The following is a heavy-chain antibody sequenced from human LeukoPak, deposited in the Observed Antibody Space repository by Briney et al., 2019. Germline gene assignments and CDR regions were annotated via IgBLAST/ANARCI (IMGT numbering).Heavy chain of an antibody. CDR1: GFTFSSYT. J-gene: IGHJ4*02. D-gene: IGHD2-2*01. CDR3: ARLYCGTTSCYAGDY. V-gene: IGHV3-21*06. Sequence: GGSLRLSCAASGFTFSSYTMNWVRQAPGKGLEWVSSISSDTRHVFYADSMNGRFTIFRDNAKNSLFLQMNSLRAEDTAVYYCARLYCGTTSCYAGDYWGQGTLVTVSS. CDR2: ISSDTRHV.